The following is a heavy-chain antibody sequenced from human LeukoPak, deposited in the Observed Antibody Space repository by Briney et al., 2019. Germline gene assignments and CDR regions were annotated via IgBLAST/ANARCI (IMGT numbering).Heavy chain of an antibody. CDR1: GGSFSGYY. CDR2: INHSGST. J-gene: IGHJ4*02. D-gene: IGHD5-24*01. CDR3: ARGRVEMATMDFDY. V-gene: IGHV4-34*01. Sequence: SETLSLTCAVYGGSFSGYYWSWIRQPPGKGLEWIGEINHSGSTNYNPSLKSRVTISVDTSKNQFSLKLSSVTAEDTALYYCARGRVEMATMDFDYWGQGTLVTVSS.